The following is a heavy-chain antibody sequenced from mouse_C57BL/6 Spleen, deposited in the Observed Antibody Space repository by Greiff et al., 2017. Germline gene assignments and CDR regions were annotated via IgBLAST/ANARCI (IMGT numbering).Heavy chain of an antibody. D-gene: IGHD1-1*02. CDR2: ISSGGDYI. Sequence: EVKLVESGEGLVKPGGSLKLSCAASGFTFSSYAMSWVRQTPEKRLEWVAYISSGGDYIYYADTVKGRFTISRDNARNTLYLQMSSLKSEDTAMYYCTRVWGCFYAMDYWGQGPSVTVSS. J-gene: IGHJ4*01. CDR3: TRVWGCFYAMDY. V-gene: IGHV5-9-1*02. CDR1: GFTFSSYA.